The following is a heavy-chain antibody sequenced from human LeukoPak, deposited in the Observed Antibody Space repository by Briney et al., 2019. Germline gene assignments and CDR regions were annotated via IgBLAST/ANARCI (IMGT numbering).Heavy chain of an antibody. D-gene: IGHD3-22*01. CDR3: ARGYGHYDSSGRNSPIYFGY. V-gene: IGHV4-34*01. Sequence: SETLSLTCAVYGGSFSGYYWSWIRQPPGKGLEWIGEINHSGSTNYNPSLKSRVTISVDTSKNQFSLKLSSVTAADTAVYYCARGYGHYDSSGRNSPIYFGYWGQGTLVTVSS. CDR2: INHSGST. CDR1: GGSFSGYY. J-gene: IGHJ4*02.